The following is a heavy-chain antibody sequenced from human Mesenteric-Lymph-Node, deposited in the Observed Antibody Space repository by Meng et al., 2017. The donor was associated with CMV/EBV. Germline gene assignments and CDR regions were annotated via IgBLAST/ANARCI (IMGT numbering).Heavy chain of an antibody. D-gene: IGHD3-10*01. CDR3: ARVKYGSTNYFDP. V-gene: IGHV4-59*01. CDR2: IYHSGST. CDR1: GSSISSYY. J-gene: IGHJ5*02. Sequence: SETLSLTCTVSGSSISSYYWSWIRQPPGKGLEWIGCIYHSGSTNYNPSLKSRVTVSIDTSKKQFSLKLSSVTAADTAVYYCARVKYGSTNYFDPWGQGTLVTVSS.